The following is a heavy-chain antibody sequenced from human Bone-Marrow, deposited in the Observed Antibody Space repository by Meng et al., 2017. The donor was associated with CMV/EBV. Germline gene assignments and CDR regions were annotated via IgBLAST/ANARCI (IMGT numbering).Heavy chain of an antibody. CDR2: ISGSGGST. CDR1: GFIFSSYA. CDR3: AKEKGVPKYQLLYMEGFDY. Sequence: GASLNISCAAPGFIFSSYAMSWVRQAAGKGQEWVSAISGSGGSTYYADSVKGRFTISRDNSKNTLYLQMNSLRAEDTAVYYCAKEKGVPKYQLLYMEGFDYWGQGTLVTVSS. J-gene: IGHJ4*02. V-gene: IGHV3-23*01. D-gene: IGHD2-2*02.